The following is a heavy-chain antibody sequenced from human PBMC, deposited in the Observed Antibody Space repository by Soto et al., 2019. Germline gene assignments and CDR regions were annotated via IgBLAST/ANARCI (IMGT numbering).Heavy chain of an antibody. CDR1: GGSISSGYYY. Sequence: SETLSLTCTVSGGSISSGYYYWSWIRQPPGKGLEWIGYIYYSGSTYYNPSLKSRVTISVDTSKNQFSLKLSSVTAADTAVYYCARTGSSSSGFLYYYYGMDVWGQGTTVTVSS. CDR2: IYYSGST. CDR3: ARTGSSSSGFLYYYYGMDV. J-gene: IGHJ6*02. V-gene: IGHV4-30-4*01. D-gene: IGHD6-6*01.